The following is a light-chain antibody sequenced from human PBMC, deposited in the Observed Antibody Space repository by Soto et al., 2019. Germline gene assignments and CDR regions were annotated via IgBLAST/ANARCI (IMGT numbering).Light chain of an antibody. CDR1: QGVTSA. CDR3: QQFNSYPRT. Sequence: AIQLTQSPSSLSASVGDRVTITCRASQGVTSALAWYQQKPGKAPKLLIYDASSLESGVPSRFSGSGSGTDFTLTISSLQPEDFATYYCQQFNSYPRTFGQGTKLEIK. J-gene: IGKJ2*01. CDR2: DAS. V-gene: IGKV1-13*02.